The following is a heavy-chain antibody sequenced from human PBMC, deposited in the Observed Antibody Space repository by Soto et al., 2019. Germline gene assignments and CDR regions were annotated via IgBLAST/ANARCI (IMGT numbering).Heavy chain of an antibody. J-gene: IGHJ4*02. CDR1: GFTFSSYA. CDR2: ISCDGSNK. D-gene: IGHD6-19*01. Sequence: PGGSLRLSCAASGFTFSSYAMHWVRQAPGKGLEWVAVISCDGSNKYYADSVKGRFTISRDNSKNTLYLQMNSLRAEDTAVYYGGREGHCSGWPFDFLGQGTLVHVSS. CDR3: GREGHCSGWPFDF. V-gene: IGHV3-30-3*01.